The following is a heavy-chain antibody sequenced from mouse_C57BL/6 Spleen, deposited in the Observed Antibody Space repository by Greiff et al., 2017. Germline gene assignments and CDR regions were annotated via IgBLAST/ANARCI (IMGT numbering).Heavy chain of an antibody. Sequence: QVQLKQPGAELVRPGTSVKLSCKASGYTFTSYWMHWVKQRPGQGLEWIGVIDPSDSYTNYNQKFKGKATLTVDTSSSTAYMQLSSLTSEDSAVYYCARRDIDYGSPLGYWGQGTTLTVSS. CDR2: IDPSDSYT. CDR1: GYTFTSYW. D-gene: IGHD1-1*01. J-gene: IGHJ2*01. V-gene: IGHV1-59*01. CDR3: ARRDIDYGSPLGY.